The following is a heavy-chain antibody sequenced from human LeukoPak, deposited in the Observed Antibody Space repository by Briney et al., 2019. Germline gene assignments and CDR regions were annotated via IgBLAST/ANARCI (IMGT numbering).Heavy chain of an antibody. J-gene: IGHJ6*02. D-gene: IGHD3-16*01. V-gene: IGHV3-30-3*01. Sequence: PGRSLRLSCAAPGFTFSSYAMHWVRQAPGKGLEWVAVISYDGSNKYYADSVKGRFTISRDNSRNTLYLQMNSLRAEDTAVYYCARDLGTFYYYYGMDVWGQGTTVTVSS. CDR2: ISYDGSNK. CDR3: ARDLGTFYYYYGMDV. CDR1: GFTFSSYA.